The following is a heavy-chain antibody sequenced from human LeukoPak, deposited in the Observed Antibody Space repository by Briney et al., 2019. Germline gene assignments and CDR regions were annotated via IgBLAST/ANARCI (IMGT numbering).Heavy chain of an antibody. V-gene: IGHV3-7*04. CDR2: IKQDGSKK. Sequence: GGSLRLSCVASGFTFSSYSMTWVRQAPGKGLEWVANIKQDGSKKYYVDSVKGRFTISRDNAKNSLYLQMNSLRAEDTAIYYCTRVGYIDEGIDYWGQGTLVTVSS. D-gene: IGHD5-24*01. CDR3: TRVGYIDEGIDY. CDR1: GFTFSSYS. J-gene: IGHJ4*02.